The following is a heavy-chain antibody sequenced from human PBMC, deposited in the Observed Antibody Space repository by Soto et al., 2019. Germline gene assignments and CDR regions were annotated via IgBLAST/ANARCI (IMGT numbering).Heavy chain of an antibody. D-gene: IGHD3-3*01. CDR3: ARSYYDFWSGSDSGYFDY. J-gene: IGHJ4*02. Sequence: SETLSLTCAVSGGSVSSSNWWSWVRQPPGKGLEWIGEIYHSGSTNYNPSLKSRVTISVDKSKNQFSLKLSSVTAADTAVYYCARSYYDFWSGSDSGYFDYWGQGTLVTVSS. CDR2: IYHSGST. V-gene: IGHV4-4*02. CDR1: GGSVSSSNW.